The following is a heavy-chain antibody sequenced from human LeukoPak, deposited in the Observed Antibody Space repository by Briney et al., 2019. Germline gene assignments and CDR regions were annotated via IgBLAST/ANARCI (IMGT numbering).Heavy chain of an antibody. D-gene: IGHD2-15*01. CDR2: ISYDGSNK. CDR3: ARPSRRCSGGSCYPYYFDY. J-gene: IGHJ4*02. V-gene: IGHV3-30*04. CDR1: GFTFSSYA. Sequence: GGSLRLSCAASGFTFSSYAMHWVRQAPGKGLEWVAGISYDGSNKYYADSVKGRSTISRDNSKNTLYLQMNSLRAEDTAVYYCARPSRRCSGGSCYPYYFDYWGQGTLVTVSS.